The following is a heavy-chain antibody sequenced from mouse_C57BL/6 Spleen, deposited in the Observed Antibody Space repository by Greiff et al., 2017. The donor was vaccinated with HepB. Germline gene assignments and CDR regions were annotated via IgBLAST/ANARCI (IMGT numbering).Heavy chain of an antibody. J-gene: IGHJ2*01. CDR2: IRNKANGYTT. V-gene: IGHV7-3*01. CDR3: ARIYGNYGDYFDY. CDR1: GFTFTDYY. D-gene: IGHD2-1*01. Sequence: EVKLMESGGGLVQPGGSLSLSCAASGFTFTDYYMSWVRQPPGKALEWLGFIRNKANGYTTEYSASVKGRFTISRDNSQSILYLQMNALRAEDSATYYCARIYGNYGDYFDYWGQGTTLTVSS.